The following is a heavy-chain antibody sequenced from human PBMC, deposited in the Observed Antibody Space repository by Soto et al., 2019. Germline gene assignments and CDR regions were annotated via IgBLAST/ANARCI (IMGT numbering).Heavy chain of an antibody. CDR1: GGSISSYY. J-gene: IGHJ6*03. D-gene: IGHD2-2*01. Sequence: SETLSLTCTVSGGSISSYYWSWIRQPPGKGLEWIGYIYYSGSTNYNPSLKSRVTISVDTSKNQFSLKLSSVTAADTAVYYCARHCSSTSCYGNPLYYYYMDVWGKGTTVTVSS. V-gene: IGHV4-59*08. CDR3: ARHCSSTSCYGNPLYYYYMDV. CDR2: IYYSGST.